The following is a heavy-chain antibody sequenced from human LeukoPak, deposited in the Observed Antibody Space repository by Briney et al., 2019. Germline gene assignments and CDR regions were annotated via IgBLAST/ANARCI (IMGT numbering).Heavy chain of an antibody. Sequence: ASVKVPCKASGYSFTSYGITWVRQAPGQGLEWMGWISPYNGNTNYAQKFQGRVTMTTDTSTTTAYMELRNLRSDNTAVYYWARGGISTWHYWGQGTLVTVSS. CDR3: ARGGISTWHY. CDR1: GYSFTSYG. D-gene: IGHD6-13*01. CDR2: ISPYNGNT. V-gene: IGHV1-18*01. J-gene: IGHJ4*02.